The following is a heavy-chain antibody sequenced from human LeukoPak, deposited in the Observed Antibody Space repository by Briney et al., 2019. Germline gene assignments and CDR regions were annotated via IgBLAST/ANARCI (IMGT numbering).Heavy chain of an antibody. CDR2: IYTSGST. J-gene: IGHJ6*04. D-gene: IGHD3-10*01. CDR3: ARAVYYYGSGSYYYYYGMDV. Sequence: SETLSLTCTVSGGSISSGSYYWSWIRQPAGKGLEWIGRIYTSGSTNYNPSLKSRVTISVDTSKNQFSLKLSSVTAADTAVYYCARAVYYYGSGSYYYYYGMDVWGKGTTVTVSS. CDR1: GGSISSGSYY. V-gene: IGHV4-61*02.